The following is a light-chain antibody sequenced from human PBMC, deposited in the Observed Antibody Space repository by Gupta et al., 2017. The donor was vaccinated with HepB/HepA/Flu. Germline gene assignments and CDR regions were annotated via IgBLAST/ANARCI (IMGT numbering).Light chain of an antibody. Sequence: DIQMTHSPSSPPASVGDRVTITCRASQSITNFVYWYQQKPGKAPKLLIYGASTLQRGVPSRFTGSGSGTDFTLTINSLQSEDFATYYCQQRDSTPLTFGGGTTVEI. CDR3: QQRDSTPLT. CDR2: GAS. V-gene: IGKV1-39*01. J-gene: IGKJ4*01. CDR1: QSITNF.